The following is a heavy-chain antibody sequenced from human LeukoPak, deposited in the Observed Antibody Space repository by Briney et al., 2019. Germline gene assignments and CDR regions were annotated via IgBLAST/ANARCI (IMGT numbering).Heavy chain of an antibody. D-gene: IGHD3-10*01. V-gene: IGHV3-15*01. J-gene: IGHJ4*02. CDR3: TTHYYGPYY. Sequence: GGSRRLSVAASGFTFSSARLSGVRQAPGKGLDGVGGIKSKADGGTADYAAPVKGRFTISRDDSKDTVYLQMNSLKTEDTAVYYCTTHYYGPYYWGQGTLVTVSS. CDR2: IKSKADGGTA. CDR1: GFTFSSAR.